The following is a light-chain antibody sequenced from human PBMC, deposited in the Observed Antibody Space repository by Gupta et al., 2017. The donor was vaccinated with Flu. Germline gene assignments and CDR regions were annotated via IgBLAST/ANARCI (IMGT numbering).Light chain of an antibody. V-gene: IGKV3-15*01. CDR1: QSISSN. Sequence: PATLSVSPGERATLSCRASQSISSNLAWYQQKPGQPPRLLIYGASTRATGIPARFSGSGSGTDFTLTISSLQSEDFAVYYCQKDNNWQRTFGLGTKVEIK. J-gene: IGKJ1*01. CDR3: QKDNNWQRT. CDR2: GAS.